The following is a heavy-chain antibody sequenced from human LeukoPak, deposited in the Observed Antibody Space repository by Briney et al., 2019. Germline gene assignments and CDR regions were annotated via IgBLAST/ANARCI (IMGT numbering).Heavy chain of an antibody. Sequence: SRTLSLTCTVSGDSISSSYWSWIRQPPEKGLEWIGYIYYTGSTIYNPSLKSRVTISLDTSKNQFSLKLSSVTAADTAVYYCARRRGDYGSGEFDIWGLGTMVTVSS. CDR2: IYYTGST. CDR1: GDSISSSY. CDR3: ARRRGDYGSGEFDI. V-gene: IGHV4-59*08. D-gene: IGHD3-10*01. J-gene: IGHJ3*02.